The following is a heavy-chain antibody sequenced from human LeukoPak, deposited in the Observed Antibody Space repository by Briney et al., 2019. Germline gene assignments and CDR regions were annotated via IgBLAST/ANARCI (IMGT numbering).Heavy chain of an antibody. CDR1: GFTFSSYA. CDR2: ISGSGGST. V-gene: IGHV3-23*01. D-gene: IGHD3-22*01. Sequence: GSLRLSCAASGFTFSSYAMSWVRQAPGKGLEWVSAISGSGGSTYYADSVKGRFTISRDNSRNTLYLQMNSLRAEDTAVYYCAKDPPDYYDSGGYYSDYWGQGTLVTVSS. J-gene: IGHJ4*02. CDR3: AKDPPDYYDSGGYYSDY.